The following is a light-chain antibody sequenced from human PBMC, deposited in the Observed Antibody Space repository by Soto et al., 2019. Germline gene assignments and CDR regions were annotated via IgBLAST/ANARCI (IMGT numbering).Light chain of an antibody. CDR2: DVS. V-gene: IGKV3-20*01. Sequence: EIVLTQSPGTLSLSPGERAALSCRASRSLSSTSFAWYQQRPGQAPRLLIYDVSSRATGIPDRFSGSGSGTDFTLTINRLEPDDFAVYYCQQYGSSPRTFCQGTKVEIK. J-gene: IGKJ1*01. CDR1: RSLSSTS. CDR3: QQYGSSPRT.